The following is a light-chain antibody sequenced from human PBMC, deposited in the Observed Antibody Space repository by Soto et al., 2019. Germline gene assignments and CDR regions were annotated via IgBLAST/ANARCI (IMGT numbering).Light chain of an antibody. J-gene: IGLJ1*01. CDR1: SSDVESYDV. CDR3: CSYAGSSTYV. Sequence: QSALTQPASASGSPGQSITISCTGTSSDVESYDVVSWYQQQPGKAPKGMIYEVDKRPSGVSNRFSGSKSGNTASLTISGLQAEDEGDYYCCSYAGSSTYVFGTGTKLTVL. CDR2: EVD. V-gene: IGLV2-23*02.